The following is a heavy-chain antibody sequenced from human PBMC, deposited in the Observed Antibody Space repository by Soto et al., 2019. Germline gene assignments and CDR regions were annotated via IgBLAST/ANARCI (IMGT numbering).Heavy chain of an antibody. CDR2: IKSKTDGGTT. CDR3: TTAFDYRDYFAAFDI. CDR1: GCTCSNAW. V-gene: IGHV3-15*01. D-gene: IGHD4-17*01. J-gene: IGHJ3*02. Sequence: GGSLRLSWAAAGCTCSNAWMSWVRQAPGKGLEWVGRIKSKTDGGTTDYAAPVKGRFTISRDDSKNTLYLQMNSLKTEDTAVYYCTTAFDYRDYFAAFDIWRQGTTVPVSS.